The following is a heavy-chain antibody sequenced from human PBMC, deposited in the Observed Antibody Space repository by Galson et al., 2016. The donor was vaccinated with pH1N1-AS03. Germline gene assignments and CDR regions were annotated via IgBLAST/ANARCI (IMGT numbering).Heavy chain of an antibody. CDR3: ARDPRGPCTSTTCPTAYYFGMDV. Sequence: SVKVSCKASGYIFTGFYVHWVRQAPGQGIEWMGWINPNSGVTNYAQKFQAWVTMTRDTSISTAYMELYGLKSDDTAVYYCARDPRGPCTSTTCPTAYYFGMDVWGQGTTVIVSS. J-gene: IGHJ6*02. CDR1: GYIFTGFY. CDR2: INPNSGVT. V-gene: IGHV1-2*04. D-gene: IGHD2-2*01.